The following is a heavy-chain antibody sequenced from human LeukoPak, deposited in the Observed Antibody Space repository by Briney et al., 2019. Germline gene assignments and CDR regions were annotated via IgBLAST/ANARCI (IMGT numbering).Heavy chain of an antibody. Sequence: GASVEVSCKASGYTFTSYYMHWVRQAPGQGLEWMGIINPSGGSTSYAQKFQGRVTMTRDTSTSTVYMELSSLRSEDTAVYYCARRGFGYSYGFVSYYFDYWGQGTLVTVSS. CDR3: ARRGFGYSYGFVSYYFDY. V-gene: IGHV1-46*01. CDR1: GYTFTSYY. J-gene: IGHJ4*02. D-gene: IGHD5-18*01. CDR2: INPSGGST.